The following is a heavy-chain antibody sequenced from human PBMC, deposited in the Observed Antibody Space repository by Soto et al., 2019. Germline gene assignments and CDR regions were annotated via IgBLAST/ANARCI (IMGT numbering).Heavy chain of an antibody. D-gene: IGHD3-10*01. V-gene: IGHV3-30-3*01. J-gene: IGHJ4*02. CDR1: GFTFSSYA. CDR3: ARGHFYYGSGSYPPVDY. CDR2: ISYDGSNK. Sequence: HPGVSLRLSCAASGFTFSSYAMHWVRQAPGKGLEWVAVISYDGSNKYYADSVKGRFTISRDNSKNTLYLQMNSLRAEDTAVYYCARGHFYYGSGSYPPVDYWGQGTLVTVSS.